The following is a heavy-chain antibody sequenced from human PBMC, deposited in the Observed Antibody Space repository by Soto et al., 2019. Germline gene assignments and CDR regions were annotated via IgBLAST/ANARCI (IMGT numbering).Heavy chain of an antibody. CDR3: AKGAARYDSSGNYFDY. CDR2: ISGSGGST. J-gene: IGHJ4*02. D-gene: IGHD3-22*01. CDR1: GFTFSSYA. Sequence: PGGSLRLSCAASGFTFSSYAMSWVRQAPGKGLEWVSAISGSGGSTYYADFVKGRFTISRDNSKNTLYLQMNSLRAEDTAVYYCAKGAARYDSSGNYFDYWGQGTLVTVSS. V-gene: IGHV3-23*01.